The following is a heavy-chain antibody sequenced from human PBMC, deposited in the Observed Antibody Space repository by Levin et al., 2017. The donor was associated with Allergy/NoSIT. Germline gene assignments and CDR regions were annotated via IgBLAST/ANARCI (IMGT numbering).Heavy chain of an antibody. J-gene: IGHJ6*02. V-gene: IGHV3-23*01. D-gene: IGHD4-17*01. CDR2: IGGSDGST. CDR1: GFTFSTFA. Sequence: GGSLRLSCAVSGFTFSTFAMSWVRQAPGKGLEWISAIGGSDGSTYYADSVKGRLTISRDNSKDMVYLEMNSLRVEDTAVYYCAKDGQFGYDYGHFDVWGQGTTVTVSS. CDR3: AKDGQFGYDYGHFDV.